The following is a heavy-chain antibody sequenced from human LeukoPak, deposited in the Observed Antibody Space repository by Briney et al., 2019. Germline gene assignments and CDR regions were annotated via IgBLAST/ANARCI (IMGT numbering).Heavy chain of an antibody. J-gene: IGHJ3*02. Sequence: PGGSLRLSCAASGFSFDHYGMTWVRQAPGKGLEWVSGLNWNGGNTGYADSVKGRFTISRDNAKNSLYLQMNSLRAEDTALYYCARGSGIIVEGSAFDRWGQGTMVTVSS. CDR1: GFSFDHYG. V-gene: IGHV3-20*04. CDR3: ARGSGIIVEGSAFDR. CDR2: LNWNGGNT. D-gene: IGHD6-19*01.